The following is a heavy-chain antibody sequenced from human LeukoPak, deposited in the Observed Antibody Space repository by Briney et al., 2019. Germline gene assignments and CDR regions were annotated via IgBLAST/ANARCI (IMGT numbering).Heavy chain of an antibody. V-gene: IGHV1-24*01. CDR2: FDPEDGET. Sequence: ASVKVSCKVSGYTLTELSMHWVRQAPGKGLEWMGGFDPEDGETIYAQKFQGRVTMTRDTSTSTVYMELSSLRSEDTAVYYCARAWDQYFDYWGQGTLVTVSS. J-gene: IGHJ4*02. CDR1: GYTLTELS. D-gene: IGHD1-26*01. CDR3: ARAWDQYFDY.